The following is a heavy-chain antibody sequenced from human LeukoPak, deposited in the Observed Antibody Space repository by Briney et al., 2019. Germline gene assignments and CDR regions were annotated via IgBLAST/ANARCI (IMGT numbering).Heavy chain of an antibody. D-gene: IGHD3-22*01. CDR1: GGSISSHY. CDR2: IYYSGST. V-gene: IGHV4-59*11. CDR3: ARNSYYDNSGEGAFDI. Sequence: SETLSLTCTVSGGSISSHYWSWIRQPPGKGLECIGNIYYSGSTRYNSSLKSRVTISVDKSKNQFSLKLRSVTAADTAVYYCARNSYYDNSGEGAFDIWGQGTMVTVSS. J-gene: IGHJ3*02.